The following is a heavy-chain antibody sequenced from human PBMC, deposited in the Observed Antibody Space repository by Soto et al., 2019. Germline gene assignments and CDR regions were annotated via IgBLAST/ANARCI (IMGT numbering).Heavy chain of an antibody. J-gene: IGHJ4*02. V-gene: IGHV4-30-4*01. CDR2: IYYSGST. Sequence: SETQSLTCTVSGGSIRSGDCYWSWIRQPPGKGLEWIAYIYYSGSTYYNPSLKSRVTISVDTSKNQFSLKLSSVTAADTAVYYCARSRGYYPDYWGQGTLVTVSS. D-gene: IGHD5-12*01. CDR1: GGSIRSGDCY. CDR3: ARSRGYYPDY.